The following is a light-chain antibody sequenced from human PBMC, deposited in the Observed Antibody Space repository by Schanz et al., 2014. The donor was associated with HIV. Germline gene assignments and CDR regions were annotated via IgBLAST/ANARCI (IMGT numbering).Light chain of an antibody. Sequence: QSVLTQPASVSGSPGQSITISCTGTSSDVGYYDYVSWYQQHPGKAPKLMIYEVTNRPSGVSHRFSGSKSGNTASLTISGLQAEDEADYYCSSYTSSSTGVFGGGTKLTVL. V-gene: IGLV2-14*01. CDR3: SSYTSSSTGV. CDR1: SSDVGYYDY. CDR2: EVT. J-gene: IGLJ2*01.